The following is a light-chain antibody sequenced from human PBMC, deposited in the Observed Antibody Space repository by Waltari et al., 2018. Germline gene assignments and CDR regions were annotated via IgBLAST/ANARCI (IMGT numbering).Light chain of an antibody. CDR1: STNTGRNY. J-gene: IGLJ2*01. Sequence: QSVLTQPPSASGPPGQRVIISCSGSSTNTGRNYVSCYQRLPGTAPRRLIYRSNQRPSGVPERISGSKSGTSASLAISGLRSEDEAEYYCAAWDDSLSGHVIFGGGTKLTVL. V-gene: IGLV1-47*01. CDR3: AAWDDSLSGHVI. CDR2: RSN.